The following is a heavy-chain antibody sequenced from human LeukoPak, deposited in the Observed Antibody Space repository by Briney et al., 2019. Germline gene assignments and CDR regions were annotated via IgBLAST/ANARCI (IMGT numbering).Heavy chain of an antibody. Sequence: SETLSLTCAVYGGSFSGYYRSWIRQPPGKGLEWIGVINHSGSTNYNPSLKSRVTISVDTSKNQFSLKLSSVTAADTAVYYCGGSYGSGSYYNGPFDYWGQGTLVTVSS. CDR2: INHSGST. CDR3: GGSYGSGSYYNGPFDY. J-gene: IGHJ4*02. V-gene: IGHV4-34*01. D-gene: IGHD3-10*01. CDR1: GGSFSGYY.